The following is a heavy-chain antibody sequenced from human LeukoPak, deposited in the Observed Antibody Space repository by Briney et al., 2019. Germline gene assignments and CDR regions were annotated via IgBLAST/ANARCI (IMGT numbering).Heavy chain of an antibody. V-gene: IGHV3-23*01. CDR2: ISGSGGST. Sequence: PGGSLRLSCAASGFTFSSYGMSWVRQAPGKGLEWVSAISGSGGSTYYADTVKGRFTISRDNSKNTLYLQMNSLRAEDTAVYYCTRPPVAASASYYMDVWGKGTTVTVSS. CDR3: TRPPVAASASYYMDV. CDR1: GFTFSSYG. J-gene: IGHJ6*03. D-gene: IGHD2-15*01.